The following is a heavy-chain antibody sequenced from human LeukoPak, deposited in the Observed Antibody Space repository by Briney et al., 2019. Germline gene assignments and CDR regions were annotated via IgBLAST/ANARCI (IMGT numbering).Heavy chain of an antibody. CDR2: INTNSSGT. V-gene: IGHV1-2*02. J-gene: IGHJ4*02. CDR3: AFWVEFWEG. CDR1: GYTFTGYY. Sequence: ASVTVTCKASGYTFTGYYMHWVRQAPGKGLEWMGWINTNSSGTNYAHKIQGRITMTRDTSNHTAFMELSMLSYDDTAVCYCAFWVEFWEGWGQGTLVTVSS. D-gene: IGHD3-10*01.